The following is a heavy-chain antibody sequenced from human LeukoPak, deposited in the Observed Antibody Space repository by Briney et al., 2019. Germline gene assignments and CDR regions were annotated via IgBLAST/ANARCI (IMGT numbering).Heavy chain of an antibody. V-gene: IGHV3-48*04. CDR3: ARVIGSYGDSAY. Sequence: GGSLRLSCAASGFTFSSFSMNWVRQAPGKGLEWLLYISSTSSAIYYADCLKGRFTIPRDNAKNSLYLQMDSLRAEDTAVYYCARVIGSYGDSAYWGQGTLVTVSS. CDR2: ISSTSSAI. D-gene: IGHD3-16*01. CDR1: GFTFSSFS. J-gene: IGHJ4*02.